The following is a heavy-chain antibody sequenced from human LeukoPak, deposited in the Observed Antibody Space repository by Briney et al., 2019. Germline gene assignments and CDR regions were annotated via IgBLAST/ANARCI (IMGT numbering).Heavy chain of an antibody. CDR3: ARAHRRYGSGSYSLDY. D-gene: IGHD3-10*01. CDR1: GFTFSSYA. CDR2: ISYDGSNK. J-gene: IGHJ4*02. V-gene: IGHV3-30*04. Sequence: GGSLRLSCAASGFTFSSYAMHWARQAPGKGLEWVAVISYDGSNKYYADSVKGRFTISRDNSKNTLYLQMNSLRAEDTAVYYCARAHRRYGSGSYSLDYWGQGTLVTVSS.